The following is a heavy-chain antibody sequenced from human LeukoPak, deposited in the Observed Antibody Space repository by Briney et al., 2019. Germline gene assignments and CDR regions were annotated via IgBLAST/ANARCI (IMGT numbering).Heavy chain of an antibody. CDR1: GFTFNNYA. CDR2: ISASGVMT. V-gene: IGHV3-23*01. CDR3: AKDRSIGTYYTFDH. Sequence: GGSLRLSCAASGFTFNNYAMTWVRQAPGKGLEWVSSISASGVMTYYADSVKGRITVSRDSSKNSVYLQMSRLTAADTAVYYCAKDRSIGTYYTFDHWGQGTLVTVSS. D-gene: IGHD1-26*01. J-gene: IGHJ4*02.